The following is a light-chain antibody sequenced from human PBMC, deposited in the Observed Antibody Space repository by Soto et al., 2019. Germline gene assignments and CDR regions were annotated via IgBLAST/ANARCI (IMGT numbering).Light chain of an antibody. CDR2: SDN. CDR3: TSWDDNLSAVV. V-gene: IGLV1-47*02. CDR1: GPNVGTFY. Sequence: QSVLTQPPSASATPGQGVTISCSGSGPNVGTFYVSWYQHLPGTAPKLLIYSDNQRPSGVPDRFSGSKSGTSASLALSGLRSEDEADYYCTSWDDNLSAVVFGGGTKLTVL. J-gene: IGLJ2*01.